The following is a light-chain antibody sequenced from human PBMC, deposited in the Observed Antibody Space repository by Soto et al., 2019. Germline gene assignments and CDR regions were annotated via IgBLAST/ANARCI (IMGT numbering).Light chain of an antibody. CDR2: DAS. J-gene: IGKJ3*01. CDR1: QSIRSY. Sequence: EIVLTQSPATLSLSPGERATLSCRASQSIRSYLAWYQQKPGQAPRLLIYDASNRSPGIPARFSGSGSGTDFTLTISSLEPEDFAVYYCQQRSNWPRVTFGPGTKLDIK. CDR3: QQRSNWPRVT. V-gene: IGKV3-11*01.